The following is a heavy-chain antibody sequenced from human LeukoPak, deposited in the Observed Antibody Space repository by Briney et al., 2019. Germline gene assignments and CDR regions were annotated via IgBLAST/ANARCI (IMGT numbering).Heavy chain of an antibody. D-gene: IGHD3-3*01. V-gene: IGHV1-18*01. CDR2: ISAYNGNT. J-gene: IGHJ6*03. CDR3: ARFRSGYYTYYYYMDV. CDR1: GYTFTSYG. Sequence: ASVKVSCKASGYTFTSYGISRVRQAPGQGLEWMGWISAYNGNTNYAQKLQGRVTMTTDTSTSTAYMELRSLRSDDTAVYYCARFRSGYYTYYYYMDVWGKGTTVTVSS.